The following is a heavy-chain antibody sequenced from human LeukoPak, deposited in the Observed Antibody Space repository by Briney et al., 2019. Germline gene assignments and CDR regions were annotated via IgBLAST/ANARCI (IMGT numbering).Heavy chain of an antibody. CDR3: ASPVEMATIDPVYYFDY. V-gene: IGHV3-30*04. CDR1: GFTFSSYA. D-gene: IGHD5-24*01. J-gene: IGHJ4*02. CDR2: ISYDGSNK. Sequence: GSLRLSCAASGFTFSSYAMHWVRQAPGKGLEWVAVISYDGSNKYYADSVKGRFTISRDNSKNTLYLQMNSLRAEGTAVYYCASPVEMATIDPVYYFDYWGQGTLVTVSS.